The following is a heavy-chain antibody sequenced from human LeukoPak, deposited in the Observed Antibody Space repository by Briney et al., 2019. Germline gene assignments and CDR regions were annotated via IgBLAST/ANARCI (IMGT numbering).Heavy chain of an antibody. D-gene: IGHD3-16*01. J-gene: IGHJ6*03. CDR1: GFSFSTYT. V-gene: IGHV3-21*01. CDR3: ARDGSADEPDYYDYYMDV. Sequence: GGSLRLSCAASGFSFSTYTVTWVRQAPGKGLEWVASISSSSSYINYADSVKGRFTISRDNAKNSLYLQMNSLRAEDTAVYYCARDGSADEPDYYDYYMDVWGKGTTVTVSS. CDR2: ISSSSSYI.